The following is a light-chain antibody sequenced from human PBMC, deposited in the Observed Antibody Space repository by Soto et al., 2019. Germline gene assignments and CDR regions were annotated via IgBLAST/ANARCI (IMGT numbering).Light chain of an antibody. CDR3: HQYGLSPRHP. J-gene: IGKJ2*01. Sequence: EIVLTQSPGTLSLSPGESATLSCRASQTVNSNYLAWYQQKPGQAPRLPIYGASSRATGVPNRFSGSGSGTDFTLTISSLEPEDFAVYYCHQYGLSPRHPFGQGTKLEIK. CDR1: QTVNSNY. V-gene: IGKV3-20*01. CDR2: GAS.